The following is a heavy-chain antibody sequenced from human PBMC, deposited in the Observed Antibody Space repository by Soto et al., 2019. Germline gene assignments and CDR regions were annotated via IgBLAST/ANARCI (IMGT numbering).Heavy chain of an antibody. V-gene: IGHV3-23*01. J-gene: IGHJ5*02. CDR2: ISGSGGST. CDR3: AKDPVYNWNYVGWFDP. Sequence: EVQLLESGGGLVQPGGSLRLSCAASGFTFSSYAMSWVRQAPGKGLEWVSAISGSGGSTYYADSVKGRFTISRDNSKNTLYLQMNSLRAEDTAVYYCAKDPVYNWNYVGWFDPWGQGTLVTVSS. CDR1: GFTFSSYA. D-gene: IGHD1-7*01.